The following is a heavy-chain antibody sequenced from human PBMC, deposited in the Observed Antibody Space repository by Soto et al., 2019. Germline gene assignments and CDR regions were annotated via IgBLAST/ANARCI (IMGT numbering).Heavy chain of an antibody. CDR1: GFSLSNARMG. Sequence: QVTLKESGPVLVKPTETLTLTCTVSGFSLSNARMGVSWIRQPPGKALEWLAHIFSNDEKSYSTSLKSRLTIPKDTSKSQGAIPMTNLDPLDTATYYCARTPAGFTIFGVGINWFLPGGQGTLVTVS. CDR2: IFSNDEK. CDR3: ARTPAGFTIFGVGINWFLP. J-gene: IGHJ5*02. D-gene: IGHD3-3*01. V-gene: IGHV2-26*01.